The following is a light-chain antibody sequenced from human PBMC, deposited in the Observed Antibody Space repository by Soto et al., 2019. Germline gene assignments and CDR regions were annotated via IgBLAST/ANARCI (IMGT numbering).Light chain of an antibody. J-gene: IGKJ1*01. CDR1: QSVSSN. V-gene: IGKV3-20*01. CDR3: QQYGSSAT. Sequence: EIVLTQSPGTLSLSPGERATLSCRASQSVSSNLAWYRQKPGQAPRLLIYGASTRATGIPDRFSGSGSGTDFTLTIGRLEPEDFALYYCQQYGSSATFGQGTKVDIK. CDR2: GAS.